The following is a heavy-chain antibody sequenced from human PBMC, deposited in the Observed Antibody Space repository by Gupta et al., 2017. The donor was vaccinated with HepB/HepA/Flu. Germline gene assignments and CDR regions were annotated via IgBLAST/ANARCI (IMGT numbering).Heavy chain of an antibody. CDR1: GFTFSSYE. Sequence: EVQLVESGGGLVQPGGSLRLSCAASGFTFSSYEMNWVRQAPGKGLEWVSYISSSGSTIYYADSVKGRFTISRDNAKNSLYLQMNSLRAEDTAVYYCAREGSGRKPFDYWGQGTLVTVSS. D-gene: IGHD1-26*01. J-gene: IGHJ4*02. CDR3: AREGSGRKPFDY. CDR2: ISSSGSTI. V-gene: IGHV3-48*03.